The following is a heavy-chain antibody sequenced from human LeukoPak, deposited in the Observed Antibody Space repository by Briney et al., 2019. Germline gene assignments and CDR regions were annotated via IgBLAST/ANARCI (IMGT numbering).Heavy chain of an antibody. V-gene: IGHV4-4*07. CDR1: GGSLSSYY. J-gene: IGHJ4*02. CDR2: IYTSGST. Sequence: SETLSHTCTLSGGSLSSYYWSWIRQPAGNGREWIGRIYTSGSTNYNPSLKSRVTMSVDTSKNQFSLKLSSVTAADTAVYYCARGPDTSTFDYWGQGTLVTVSS. CDR3: ARGPDTSTFDY.